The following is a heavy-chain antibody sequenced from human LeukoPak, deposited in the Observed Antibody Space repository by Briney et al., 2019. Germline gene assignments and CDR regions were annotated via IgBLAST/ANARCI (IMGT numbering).Heavy chain of an antibody. CDR3: ARDGPYSYYFDY. Sequence: SGGSLRLSCAASGFTFSSYSMNWVRQAPGKGLEWVSSISSSSSYIYYADSVKGRFTISRDNAKNSLYLQMNSLRAEDTAVYYCARDGPYSYYFDYWGQGTLVTVSS. D-gene: IGHD2-21*01. V-gene: IGHV3-21*01. CDR2: ISSSSSYI. CDR1: GFTFSSYS. J-gene: IGHJ4*02.